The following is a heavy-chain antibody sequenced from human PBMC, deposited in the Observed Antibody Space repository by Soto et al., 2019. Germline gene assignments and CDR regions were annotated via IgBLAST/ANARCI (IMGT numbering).Heavy chain of an antibody. Sequence: GSLRLSCAASGFTFSSYGIHWVRQAPGKGLEWVAVIWYDGSNKYYADSVKGRFTISRDNSKNTLYLQMNSLRAEDTAVYYCAREGYCSGGSCYSGGGAFDIWGQGTMVTVSS. CDR3: AREGYCSGGSCYSGGGAFDI. CDR1: GFTFSSYG. V-gene: IGHV3-33*01. CDR2: IWYDGSNK. J-gene: IGHJ3*02. D-gene: IGHD2-15*01.